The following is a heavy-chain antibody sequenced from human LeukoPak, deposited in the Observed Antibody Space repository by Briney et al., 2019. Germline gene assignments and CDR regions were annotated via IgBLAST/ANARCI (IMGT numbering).Heavy chain of an antibody. V-gene: IGHV3-43*02. J-gene: IGHJ4*02. Sequence: GGSLRLSCAASGFTFDRFAMHWVRQAPGKGLEWVSLISGDGFTTYFVDSVKGRFTMSRDNSKNSLYLQMKSLRTEDTALYYCGRDHVYGGADYWGQGTLVTVSS. CDR2: ISGDGFTT. D-gene: IGHD4-23*01. CDR1: GFTFDRFA. CDR3: GRDHVYGGADY.